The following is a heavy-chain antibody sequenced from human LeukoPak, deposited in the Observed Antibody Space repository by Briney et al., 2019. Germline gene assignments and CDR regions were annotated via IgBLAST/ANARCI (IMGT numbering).Heavy chain of an antibody. Sequence: PGRSLRLSCAASGFTFSSYGIHWVHQAPGKGLEWVAVIWYDGSNKYYADSVKGRFTISRDNSKNTLYLQMNSLRAEDTAVYYCARGYCGGDCYSPYYMDVWGKGTTVTVSS. V-gene: IGHV3-33*01. D-gene: IGHD2-21*01. CDR3: ARGYCGGDCYSPYYMDV. CDR1: GFTFSSYG. J-gene: IGHJ6*03. CDR2: IWYDGSNK.